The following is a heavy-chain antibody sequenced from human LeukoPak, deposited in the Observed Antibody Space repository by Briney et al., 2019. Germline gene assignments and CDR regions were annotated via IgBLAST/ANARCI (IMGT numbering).Heavy chain of an antibody. CDR1: GFTFSNAG. V-gene: IGHV3-15*01. J-gene: IGHJ6*03. D-gene: IGHD4-11*01. Sequence: GGSLRLSCAASGFTFSNAGMSWVRQAPGKGLEWVGRIKSKTDGGTTDYAAPVKGRFTISREDSKNTLYLQMNSLKTEDTAVYYCTTYVGAYSNWGDYYYYYMDVWGKGTTVTVSS. CDR2: IKSKTDGGTT. CDR3: TTYVGAYSNWGDYYYYYMDV.